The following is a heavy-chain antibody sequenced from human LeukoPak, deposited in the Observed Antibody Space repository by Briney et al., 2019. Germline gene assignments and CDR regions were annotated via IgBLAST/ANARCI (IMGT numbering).Heavy chain of an antibody. CDR1: GGSFSGYY. J-gene: IGHJ6*03. D-gene: IGHD2-15*01. CDR2: IYYSGST. Sequence: KTSETLSLTCAVYGGSFSGYYWGWIRQPPGKGLEWIGIIYYSGSTYSNPSLRSRVTISVDTSKNQFSLKLSSVTAADTAVYYCASFYCSGGSCYQYYYYYYMDVWGKGTTVTISS. V-gene: IGHV4-34*01. CDR3: ASFYCSGGSCYQYYYYYYMDV.